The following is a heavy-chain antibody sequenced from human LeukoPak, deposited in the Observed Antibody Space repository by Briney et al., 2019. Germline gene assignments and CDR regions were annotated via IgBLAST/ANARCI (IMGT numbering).Heavy chain of an antibody. D-gene: IGHD6-19*01. Sequence: ASVKVSCKASGYTFTSYYMHWVRQAPGQGLEWMGIINPSGGSTSYAQKFQGRVTMTRNTSISTAYMELSSLRSEDTAVYYCAREDSSGFDHWGQGTLVTVSS. CDR1: GYTFTSYY. CDR3: AREDSSGFDH. J-gene: IGHJ5*02. V-gene: IGHV1-46*01. CDR2: INPSGGST.